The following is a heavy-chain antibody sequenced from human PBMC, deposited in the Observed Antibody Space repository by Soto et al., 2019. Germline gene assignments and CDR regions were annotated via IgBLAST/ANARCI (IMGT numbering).Heavy chain of an antibody. V-gene: IGHV4-59*08. CDR1: GASISRYY. CDR3: ATLGYSGSGSGK. CDR2: IFYTGNT. D-gene: IGHD5-12*01. Sequence: QVQLQESGPGLVKPSETLSLTCNVSGASISRYYWSWVRQPPGKGLEWIAYIFYTGNTNYNASLKSRVTISLDTSRNQLYLKLSSVTAADTAVYYCATLGYSGSGSGKWGQGTLVTVSS. J-gene: IGHJ4*02.